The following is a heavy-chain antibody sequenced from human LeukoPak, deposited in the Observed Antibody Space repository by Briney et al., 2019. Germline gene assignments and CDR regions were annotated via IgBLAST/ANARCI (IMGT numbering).Heavy chain of an antibody. Sequence: GWSLRLSCAASGFSFSSYAMSWVRQAPGKGVEWVSASTGGSTYYPDSVNGRVTVSKDNSKNTLYLQLNSLRAEDTAVYYCAKGALGAASWYFDVWGRGTLVSVSS. V-gene: IGHV3-23*01. CDR3: AKGALGAASWYFDV. D-gene: IGHD7-27*01. J-gene: IGHJ2*01. CDR1: GFSFSSYA. CDR2: STGGST.